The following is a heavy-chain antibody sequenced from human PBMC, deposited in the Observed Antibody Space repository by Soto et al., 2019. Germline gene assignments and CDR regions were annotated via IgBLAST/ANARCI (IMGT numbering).Heavy chain of an antibody. Sequence: VGSLRLSCAASGFTFSRYWMNWVRQAPGKGLEWVANIKQDGTEKNYVDSVKGRFTISRDNARKSLYLQMDSLRAEDTAVYFCARGDTPMITGMDSFDIWGQGTMVTVSS. CDR2: IKQDGTEK. CDR3: ARGDTPMITGMDSFDI. J-gene: IGHJ3*02. V-gene: IGHV3-7*01. CDR1: GFTFSRYW. D-gene: IGHD5-18*01.